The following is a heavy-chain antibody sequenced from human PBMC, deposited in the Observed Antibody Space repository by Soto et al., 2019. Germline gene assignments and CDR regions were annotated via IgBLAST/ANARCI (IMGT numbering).Heavy chain of an antibody. CDR3: ARVPTPRYCSGTSCSPHYYYYTDV. CDR1: GGSNISGGYY. J-gene: IGHJ6*03. D-gene: IGHD2-2*01. Sequence: SETLSLTCTVSGGSNISGGYYWSWIRQHPGKGLEWIGYIYYSGSTYYNPSLKSRVTISVDTSKNQFSLKLSSVTAADTAVYYCARVPTPRYCSGTSCSPHYYYYTDVWGKGTPVTLSS. CDR2: IYYSGST. V-gene: IGHV4-31*03.